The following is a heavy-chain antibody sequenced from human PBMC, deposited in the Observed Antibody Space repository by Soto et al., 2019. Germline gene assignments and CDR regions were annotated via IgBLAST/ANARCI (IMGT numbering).Heavy chain of an antibody. V-gene: IGHV4-34*09. D-gene: IGHD2-21*01. J-gene: IGHJ4*02. Sequence: SETLSLTCAVYGGSFSGYYWSWIRQPPGKGLEWIGFMNHTGNTNYNPSLKSRLSISVDTSMNQFSLELTSVTAADTAVYYCASSDPYYFFDYWGLGTLVTVPQ. CDR2: MNHTGNT. CDR1: GGSFSGYY. CDR3: ASSDPYYFFDY.